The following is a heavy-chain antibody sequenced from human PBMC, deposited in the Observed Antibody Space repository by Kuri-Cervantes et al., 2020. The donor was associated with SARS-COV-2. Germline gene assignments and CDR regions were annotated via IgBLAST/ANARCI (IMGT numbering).Heavy chain of an antibody. Sequence: GESLKISCAASAFMFDTYAMSWVRQAPGKGLEWVSSTSGSGSRTYYAESVKGRFTISRDNSKNSLYLQMNSLRTEDTALYYCAKDIAAAAGRAEAGWFDPWGQGTLVTVSS. J-gene: IGHJ5*02. CDR2: TSGSGSRT. V-gene: IGHV3-43*02. CDR3: AKDIAAAAGRAEAGWFDP. D-gene: IGHD6-13*01. CDR1: AFMFDTYA.